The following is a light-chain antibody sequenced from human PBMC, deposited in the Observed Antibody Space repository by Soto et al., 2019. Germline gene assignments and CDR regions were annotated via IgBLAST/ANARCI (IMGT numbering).Light chain of an antibody. CDR1: QYISSY. CDR3: QQSYSRPLT. Sequence: DIQMTQSPSSLSASDGDRVTITCRASQYISSYVNWYQKKPGKAPRFLIYGASDLQRGVPSRFSGSGSGTDFTLTINSLQPEDFATYYCQQSYSRPLTFGPGTKVEIK. V-gene: IGKV1-39*01. CDR2: GAS. J-gene: IGKJ3*01.